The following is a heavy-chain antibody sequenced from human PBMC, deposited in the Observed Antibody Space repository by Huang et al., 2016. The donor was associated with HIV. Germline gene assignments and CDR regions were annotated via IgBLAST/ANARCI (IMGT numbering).Heavy chain of an antibody. CDR1: GFTFGTYG. Sequence: EVLLVESGGGLVQPGGSLRLSCAGSGFTFGTYGMNWVRQAPGKGLQWVSYNSNSGNTVYYTDSVKGRFTISRDNAKNSLFLQMNSLRVEDTAVYFCARDRSTRADYWGQGTLVTVSS. V-gene: IGHV3-48*01. J-gene: IGHJ4*02. CDR3: ARDRSTRADY. D-gene: IGHD2-2*01. CDR2: NSNSGNTV.